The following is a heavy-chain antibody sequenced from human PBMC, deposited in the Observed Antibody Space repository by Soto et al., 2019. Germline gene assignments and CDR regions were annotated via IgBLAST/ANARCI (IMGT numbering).Heavy chain of an antibody. V-gene: IGHV4-39*01. Sequence: PSETLSLTCTVSGGSTSTGSYYWGWIRQPPGKGLEWIGSIYHSGSTYYNPSLKSRVTISVDTSKNQFSLKLSSVTAADTAVYYCARTQPDYYYSSGSYFCGPFDYWGQGTLVTVSS. CDR3: ARTQPDYYYSSGSYFCGPFDY. CDR1: GGSTSTGSYY. CDR2: IYHSGST. D-gene: IGHD3-22*01. J-gene: IGHJ4*02.